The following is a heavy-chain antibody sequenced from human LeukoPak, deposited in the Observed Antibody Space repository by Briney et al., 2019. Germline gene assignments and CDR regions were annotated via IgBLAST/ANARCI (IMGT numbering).Heavy chain of an antibody. Sequence: SETLSLTCTVSGASISSNYWTWIRQPPGKGLEYIGYIYYTGGTNYNPSLKSRVTMSVDTSKNQFSLKLSSVTAADTAVYYCARVVVYASLHNWFDPWGQGTLVTVSS. CDR1: GASISSNY. CDR2: IYYTGGT. V-gene: IGHV4-59*12. D-gene: IGHD2-8*02. J-gene: IGHJ5*02. CDR3: ARVVVYASLHNWFDP.